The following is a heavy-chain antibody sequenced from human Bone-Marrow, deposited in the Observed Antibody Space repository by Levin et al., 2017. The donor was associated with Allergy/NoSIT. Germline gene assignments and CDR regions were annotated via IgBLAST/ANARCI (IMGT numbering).Heavy chain of an antibody. CDR2: ISGSGSTT. Sequence: PGESLKISCAASAFTFSSYGMSWVRQAPGKGLEWVSGISGSGSTTYYADSVKGRFTISRDNSKNMLYLQMNTLRVEDTATFYCATSGWYGDDYWGQGTLVTVSS. D-gene: IGHD6-19*01. CDR1: AFTFSSYG. J-gene: IGHJ4*02. V-gene: IGHV3-23*01. CDR3: ATSGWYGDDY.